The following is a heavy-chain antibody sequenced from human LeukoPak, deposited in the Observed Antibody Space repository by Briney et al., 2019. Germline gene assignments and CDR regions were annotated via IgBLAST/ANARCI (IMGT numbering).Heavy chain of an antibody. Sequence: QSGGSLRLSCAASGFSFNTYAMHWVRQAPGKGLEWVAVISYDGSNKHFADSVKGRFSISRDNSKNTLYLQMNSLRPDDTAMYYCANRIAAAGIDYFDYWGQGTLVTVSS. D-gene: IGHD6-13*01. J-gene: IGHJ4*02. V-gene: IGHV3-30-3*01. CDR2: ISYDGSNK. CDR1: GFSFNTYA. CDR3: ANRIAAAGIDYFDY.